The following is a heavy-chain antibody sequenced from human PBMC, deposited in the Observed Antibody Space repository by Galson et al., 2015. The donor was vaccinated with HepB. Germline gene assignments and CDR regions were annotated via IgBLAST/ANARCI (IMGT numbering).Heavy chain of an antibody. CDR3: ARVGTNPDH. Sequence: SLRLSCAASGFAFSLYEMSWIRQAPGEGPEWISYISSSGGTKYYADSVKGRFTISRDDAKTSLYLQMNSLRAEDTAVYYCARVGTNPDHWGQGTLVTVSS. V-gene: IGHV3-48*03. CDR2: ISSSGGTK. CDR1: GFAFSLYE. J-gene: IGHJ4*02. D-gene: IGHD2-2*01.